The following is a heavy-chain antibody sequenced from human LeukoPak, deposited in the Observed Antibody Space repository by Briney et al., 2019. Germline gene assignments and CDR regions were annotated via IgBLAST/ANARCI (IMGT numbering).Heavy chain of an antibody. D-gene: IGHD5-12*01. Sequence: GGSLRLSCAASGFTFSDYYMSWIRQAPGKGLEWVSYISSSGSTIYYADSVKSRFTISRDNAKNSLYLQMNSLRAEDTAVYYCAGGVATTNYYYYGMDVWGQGTTVTVSS. CDR2: ISSSGSTI. V-gene: IGHV3-11*01. CDR1: GFTFSDYY. CDR3: AGGVATTNYYYYGMDV. J-gene: IGHJ6*02.